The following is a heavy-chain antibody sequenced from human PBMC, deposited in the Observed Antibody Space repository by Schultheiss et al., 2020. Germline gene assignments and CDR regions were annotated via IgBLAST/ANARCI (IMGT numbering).Heavy chain of an antibody. J-gene: IGHJ4*02. D-gene: IGHD3-22*01. CDR3: ARGWVVITD. CDR2: IWYDGSNK. V-gene: IGHV3-33*01. CDR1: GFIFSNYG. Sequence: GESLRLSCAASGFIFSNYGMHWVRQAPGKGLEWVAVIWYDGSNKYYADSVKGRFTISRDNSKNTLYLQMNSLRAEDTAVYYCARGWVVITDWGQGTLVTVYS.